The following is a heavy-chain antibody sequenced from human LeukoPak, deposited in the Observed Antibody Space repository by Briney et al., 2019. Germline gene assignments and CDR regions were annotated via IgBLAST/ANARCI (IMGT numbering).Heavy chain of an antibody. CDR1: GYTFTGYY. V-gene: IGHV1-2*02. CDR3: ATYPGTVAPGSMDV. D-gene: IGHD2-2*01. Sequence: ASVKVSCKASGYTFTGYYMRWVRQAPGQGLEWMGWINPNSGGTNSAQTFQGRVSMTRDTSISTAHMELSRLRSDDTAVYYCATYPGTVAPGSMDVWGQGTTVTVSS. CDR2: INPNSGGT. J-gene: IGHJ6*02.